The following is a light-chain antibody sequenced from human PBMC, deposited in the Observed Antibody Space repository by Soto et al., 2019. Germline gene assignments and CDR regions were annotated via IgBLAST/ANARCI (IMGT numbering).Light chain of an antibody. CDR3: QAWDSSVI. Sequence: SYELTQPPSVSVSPGQTASITCSGDKLGYKYASWYQQKPGQSPVLVIYEDNKRPSGIPERFSGSNSGNTATLTISGTQAMDEADYYCQAWDSSVIFGGGTKVTVL. CDR2: EDN. V-gene: IGLV3-1*01. CDR1: KLGYKY. J-gene: IGLJ2*01.